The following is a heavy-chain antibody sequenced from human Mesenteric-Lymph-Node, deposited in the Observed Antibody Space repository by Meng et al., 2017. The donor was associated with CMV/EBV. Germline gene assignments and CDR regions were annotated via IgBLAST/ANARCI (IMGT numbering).Heavy chain of an antibody. CDR1: GATVSSDY. CDR3: AKGRLMEWFDP. J-gene: IGHJ5*02. D-gene: IGHD2-8*01. V-gene: IGHV3-23*01. CDR2: ISGSGGST. Sequence: GESLKISCAASGATVSSDYMRWVRQAPGKGLEWVSAISGSGGSTFYADSVEGRFTISRDNSKNTLYLQMNSLRAEDTAVYYCAKGRLMEWFDPWGQGTLVTVSS.